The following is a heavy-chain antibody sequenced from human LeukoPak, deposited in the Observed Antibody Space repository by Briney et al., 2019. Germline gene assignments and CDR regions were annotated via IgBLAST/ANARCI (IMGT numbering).Heavy chain of an antibody. CDR1: GYTFTSYD. CDR3: ARGRHYYDSSGYPYYFDY. CDR2: MNPNSGNT. D-gene: IGHD3-22*01. Sequence: ASVKVSCKASGYTFTSYDINWVRQATGQGLEWMGWMNPNSGNTGYAQKFQGRVTFTRNTSISTAYMELSSLRSEDTAVYYCARGRHYYDSSGYPYYFDYWGQGTLVTVSS. V-gene: IGHV1-8*03. J-gene: IGHJ4*02.